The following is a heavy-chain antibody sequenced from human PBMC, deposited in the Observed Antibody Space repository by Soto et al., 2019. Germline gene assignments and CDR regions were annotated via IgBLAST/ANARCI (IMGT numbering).Heavy chain of an antibody. CDR3: AREGINNYNEYYFDS. CDR1: GFTVSNNY. Sequence: GGSLRLSCASSGFTVSNNYMNWVRQAPGKGLELVSSISGSGNYTHYADFLRGRFTISRDNAKTSLYLQMNSLRAEDTAVYYCAREGINNYNEYYFDSWGQGTVVTVSS. V-gene: IGHV3-11*06. D-gene: IGHD4-4*01. J-gene: IGHJ4*02. CDR2: ISGSGNYT.